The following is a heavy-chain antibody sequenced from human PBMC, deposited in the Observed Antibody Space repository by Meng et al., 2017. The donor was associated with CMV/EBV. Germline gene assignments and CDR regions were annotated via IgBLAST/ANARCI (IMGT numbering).Heavy chain of an antibody. V-gene: IGHV1-18*01. J-gene: IGHJ3*02. Sequence: VQVVTSGDEVKKPGAAVKVCCKASGYTFTSYGISWVQQAPGQGLEWMGWISAYNGNTNYAQKLQGRVTMTTDTSTSTAYMERRSLRSDDTAVYYWARDLSSSDACDIWGQGTMVTVSS. CDR2: ISAYNGNT. D-gene: IGHD6-6*01. CDR1: GYTFTSYG. CDR3: ARDLSSSDACDI.